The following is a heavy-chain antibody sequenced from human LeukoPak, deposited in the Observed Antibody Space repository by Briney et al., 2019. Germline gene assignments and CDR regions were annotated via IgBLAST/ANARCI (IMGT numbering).Heavy chain of an antibody. CDR3: ARDNYAGANWFDP. Sequence: AASVKVSCKASGGTFSSYAISWVRQAPGQGLEWMGGIIPIFGTANYAQKFQGRVTITTDESTSTAYMELRSLRSEDTAVYYCARDNYAGANWFDPWGQGTLVTVSS. J-gene: IGHJ5*02. CDR1: GGTFSSYA. V-gene: IGHV1-69*05. CDR2: IIPIFGTA. D-gene: IGHD1-7*01.